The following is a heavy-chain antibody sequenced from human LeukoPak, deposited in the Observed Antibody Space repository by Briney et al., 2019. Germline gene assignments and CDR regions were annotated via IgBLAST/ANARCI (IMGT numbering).Heavy chain of an antibody. V-gene: IGHV3-23*01. Sequence: PGGSLRLSCAASGFTFSSYAMSWVRQAPGKGLEWVSAISGSGGSTYYADSVKGRFTISRDNSKNTLYLQMNSLRAEDTAVYYCAEGPRQRHDYGDHWGQGTLVTVSS. D-gene: IGHD5-18*01. J-gene: IGHJ4*02. CDR1: GFTFSSYA. CDR3: AEGPRQRHDYGDH. CDR2: ISGSGGST.